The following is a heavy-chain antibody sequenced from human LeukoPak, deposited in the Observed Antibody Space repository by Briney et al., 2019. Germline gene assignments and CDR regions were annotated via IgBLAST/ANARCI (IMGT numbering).Heavy chain of an antibody. CDR1: GFTFSSYA. Sequence: PGGSLRLSCAASGFTFSSYAMSWVRQAPGKGLEWVSAISGSGGSTYYADSVKGRFTISRDNAKNSLYLQMNSLRVEDTAVYYCARATIAVAAWYFFDYWGQGTPVTVSS. D-gene: IGHD6-19*01. J-gene: IGHJ4*02. V-gene: IGHV3-23*01. CDR3: ARATIAVAAWYFFDY. CDR2: ISGSGGST.